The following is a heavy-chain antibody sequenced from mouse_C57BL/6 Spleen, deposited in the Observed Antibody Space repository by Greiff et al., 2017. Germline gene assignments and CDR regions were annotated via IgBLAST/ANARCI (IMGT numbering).Heavy chain of an antibody. CDR1: GFSFNTYA. CDR2: IRSKSNNYAT. V-gene: IGHV10-1*01. J-gene: IGHJ4*01. Sequence: EVQGVESGGGLVQPKGSLKLSCAASGFSFNTYAMNWVRQAPGKGLEWVARIRSKSNNYATYYADSVKDRFTISRDDSESMLYLQMNNLKTEDTSMYYWVRFYPGRNYAMDYWGQGTSVTVSS. CDR3: VRFYPGRNYAMDY. D-gene: IGHD2-1*01.